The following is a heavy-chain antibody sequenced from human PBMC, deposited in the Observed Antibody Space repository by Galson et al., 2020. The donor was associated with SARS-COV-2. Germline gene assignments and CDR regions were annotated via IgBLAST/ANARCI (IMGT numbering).Heavy chain of an antibody. V-gene: IGHV4-39*07. CDR3: ARARYCSGGSCYGYYYYMDV. D-gene: IGHD2-15*01. Sequence: SETLSLTCTVSGGSISSSSYYWGWIRQPPGKGLEWIGSIYYSGSTYYNPSLKSRVTISVDTSKNQFSLKLSSVTAADTAVYYCARARYCSGGSCYGYYYYMDVWGKGTTVTVSS. J-gene: IGHJ6*03. CDR1: GGSISSSSYY. CDR2: IYYSGST.